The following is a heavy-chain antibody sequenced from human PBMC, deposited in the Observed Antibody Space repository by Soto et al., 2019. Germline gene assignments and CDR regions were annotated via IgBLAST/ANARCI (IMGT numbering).Heavy chain of an antibody. CDR3: ARFDSSAYYYSFDY. D-gene: IGHD3-22*01. Sequence: SETLSLTCTVSGGSISSGGYYWSWIRQHPGKGLEWIGYIYYSGSTYYNPSLKSRVTISVDTSKNQFSLKLSSVTAADTAVYYCARFDSSAYYYSFDYWGQGTLVTVSS. CDR2: IYYSGST. V-gene: IGHV4-31*03. J-gene: IGHJ4*02. CDR1: GGSISSGGYY.